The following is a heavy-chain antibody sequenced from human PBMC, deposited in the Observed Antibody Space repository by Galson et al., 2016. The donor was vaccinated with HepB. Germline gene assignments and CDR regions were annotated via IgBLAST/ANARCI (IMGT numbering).Heavy chain of an antibody. CDR1: GFTFNNYA. V-gene: IGHV3-23*01. Sequence: SLRLSCAASGFTFNNYAMYWVRQAPGKGLEWVSSISPSGGNTYYGDSMKGRFTISRDSSKNTLFLQMNSLRGEDTGVYYCAKDHRLGRRAPVGDLDYWGQGTLVTVSS. CDR3: AKDHRLGRRAPVGDLDY. D-gene: IGHD3-16*01. J-gene: IGHJ4*02. CDR2: ISPSGGNT.